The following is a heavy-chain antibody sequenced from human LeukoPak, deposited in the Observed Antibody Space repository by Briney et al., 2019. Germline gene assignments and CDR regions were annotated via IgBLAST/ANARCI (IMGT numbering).Heavy chain of an antibody. Sequence: PGGSLRLSCAASGFTFNNAWMSWVRQASGKGLEWVSRIRSKANSYATAYAASVKGRFTISRDDSKNTAYLQMNSLKTEDTAVYYCTGGQAAVSDVWGQGTTVTVSS. CDR1: GFTFNNAW. D-gene: IGHD6-13*01. J-gene: IGHJ6*02. CDR2: IRSKANSYAT. V-gene: IGHV3-73*01. CDR3: TGGQAAVSDV.